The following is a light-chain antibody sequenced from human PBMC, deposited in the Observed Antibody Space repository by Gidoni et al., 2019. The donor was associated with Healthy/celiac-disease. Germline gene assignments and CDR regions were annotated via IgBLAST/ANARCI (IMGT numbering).Light chain of an antibody. CDR3: QQYNSYSKT. J-gene: IGKJ2*01. CDR2: KAS. V-gene: IGKV1-5*03. CDR1: QSISSW. Sequence: DIQMTQSPSTLSASVGDRVTITCRASQSISSWLAWYQQKRGKAPKLLIYKASSLESGVPSRFSGSGSGTEFTLTISSLQPDDFATYYCQQYNSYSKTFGQGTKLEIK.